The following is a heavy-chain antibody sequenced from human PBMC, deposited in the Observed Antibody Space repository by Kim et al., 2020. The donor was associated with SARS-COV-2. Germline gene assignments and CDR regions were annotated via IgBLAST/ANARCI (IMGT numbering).Heavy chain of an antibody. J-gene: IGHJ4*02. CDR2: T. CDR3: AGRAAASNHFDY. D-gene: IGHD6-25*01. V-gene: IGHV3-23*01. Sequence: TYSADSVKGRFTISRDNPKNTLYLQMNSLRAEDTAVYYCAGRAAASNHFDYWGQGTLVTVSS.